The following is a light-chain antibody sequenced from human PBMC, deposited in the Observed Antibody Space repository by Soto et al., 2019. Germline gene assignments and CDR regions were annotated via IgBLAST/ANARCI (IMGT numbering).Light chain of an antibody. CDR1: QSISSY. Sequence: DIQMTQSPSSLSASVGDRVTITCRASQSISSYLNWYQQKPGKAPKLLIYAASSLQSGVPSRFSGSGSGTEFTLTISSLQPEDFALYYCLHHDNYKFGQGTKVDIK. J-gene: IGKJ1*01. CDR2: AAS. V-gene: IGKV1-39*01. CDR3: LHHDNYK.